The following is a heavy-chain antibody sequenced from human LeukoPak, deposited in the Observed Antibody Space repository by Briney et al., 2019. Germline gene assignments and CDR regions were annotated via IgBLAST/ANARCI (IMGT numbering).Heavy chain of an antibody. CDR3: AKDQYLYYFDY. J-gene: IGHJ4*02. V-gene: IGHV3-53*05. Sequence: GGSLRLSYAASGFTVSSNYMSWVRQAPGKGLEWVSVIYTGGSTYYADSVKGRFTISRDNSKNTLYLQMSSLRAEDTAVYYCAKDQYLYYFDYWGQGTLVTVSS. D-gene: IGHD4-11*01. CDR2: IYTGGST. CDR1: GFTVSSNY.